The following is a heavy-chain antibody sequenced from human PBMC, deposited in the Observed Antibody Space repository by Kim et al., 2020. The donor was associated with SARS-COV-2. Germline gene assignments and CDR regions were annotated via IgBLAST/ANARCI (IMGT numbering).Heavy chain of an antibody. D-gene: IGHD1-26*01. CDR3: ARGNRIVGATVSDY. J-gene: IGHJ4*02. CDR2: INHSGST. Sequence: SETLSLTCAVYGGSFSGYYWSWIRQPPGKGLEWIGEINHSGSTNYNPSLKSRVTISVDTSKNQFSLKLSSVTAADTAVYYCARGNRIVGATVSDYWGQGTLVTVSS. CDR1: GGSFSGYY. V-gene: IGHV4-34*01.